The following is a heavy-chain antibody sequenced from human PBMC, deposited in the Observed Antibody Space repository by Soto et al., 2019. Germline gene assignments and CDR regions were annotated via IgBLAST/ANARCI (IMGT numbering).Heavy chain of an antibody. Sequence: HLVQSGGGLVQPGGSLRLSCVASGFSFSNFWMNWVRQTPGRGLEWVANINPDGSAQTYVDSVKGRFTVSRDNAKNSLYLQMNSLIGEDTAVYFCAAWDSSNNPWGQGTLVTVSS. J-gene: IGHJ5*02. CDR3: AAWDSSNNP. CDR2: INPDGSAQ. CDR1: GFSFSNFW. V-gene: IGHV3-7*01. D-gene: IGHD1-26*01.